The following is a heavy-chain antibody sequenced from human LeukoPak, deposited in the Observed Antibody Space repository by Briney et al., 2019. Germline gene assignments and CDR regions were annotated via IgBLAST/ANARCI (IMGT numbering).Heavy chain of an antibody. CDR1: GGSISSGSYY. V-gene: IGHV4-61*02. J-gene: IGHJ6*03. CDR3: ARMKVVGLHYYYYMDV. Sequence: SETLSLTCTVSGGSISSGSYYWSWIRQPAGKGLEWIGRIYTSGSTNYNPSLKSRVTISVDTSKNQFSLKLSSVTAADTAVYYCARMKVVGLHYYYYMDVWGKGTTVTVSS. D-gene: IGHD2-15*01. CDR2: IYTSGST.